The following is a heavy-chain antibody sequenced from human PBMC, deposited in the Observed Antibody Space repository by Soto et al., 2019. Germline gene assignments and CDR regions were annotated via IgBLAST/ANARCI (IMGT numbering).Heavy chain of an antibody. Sequence: LSLTCAVSGYSISSGYYWGWIRQPPGKGLEWLGTTYYGASSYYNPSLRSRITILLDASTNQLSLKLSSVTAADTAVYFCVRVAGSASWYETDSWGQGIMVTVYS. CDR2: TYYGASS. D-gene: IGHD6-13*01. CDR3: VRVAGSASWYETDS. CDR1: GYSISSGYY. J-gene: IGHJ4*02. V-gene: IGHV4-38-2*01.